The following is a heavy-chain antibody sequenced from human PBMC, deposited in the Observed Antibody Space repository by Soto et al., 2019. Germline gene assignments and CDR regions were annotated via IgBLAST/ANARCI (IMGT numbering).Heavy chain of an antibody. V-gene: IGHV1-18*04. CDR1: GYTFTTFG. CDR2: ISTSTSNT. D-gene: IGHD5-12*01. CDR3: ARSPRVIVAAKGTLDY. J-gene: IGHJ4*02. Sequence: QVQLVQSGGEVKKPGASVKVSCKASGYTFTTFGITWVRQAPGQGLEWMGWISTSTSNTNYAQKLQDRVTLTTDTSTRTAYLELRSLTSDDTAVYYCARSPRVIVAAKGTLDYWGQGTLVTVSS.